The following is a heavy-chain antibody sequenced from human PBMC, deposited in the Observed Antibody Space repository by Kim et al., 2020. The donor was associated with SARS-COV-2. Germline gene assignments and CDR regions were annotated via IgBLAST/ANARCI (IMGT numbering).Heavy chain of an antibody. CDR2: IYTSGRT. J-gene: IGHJ4*02. D-gene: IGHD6-13*01. V-gene: IGHV4-4*07. CDR1: GGSISRDY. CDR3: ARGGSTSWYPFDY. Sequence: SETLSLTCSVSGGSISRDYWSWIRQPAGEGLEWIGRIYTSGRTNYNPSLKSRVTMSVDTSKNHFSLKVMSVTAADTAVYFCARGGSTSWYPFDYWGQGTL.